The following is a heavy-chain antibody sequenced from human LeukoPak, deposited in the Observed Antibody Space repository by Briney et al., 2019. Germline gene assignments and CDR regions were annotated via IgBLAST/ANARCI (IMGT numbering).Heavy chain of an antibody. V-gene: IGHV1-69*06. CDR3: ASATLRCSGGSCYEMDV. D-gene: IGHD2-15*01. CDR1: GGAFSSYT. CDR2: IIPLFGTP. Sequence: SVKVSCKASGGAFSSYTISWVRQAPGQGLEWMGGIIPLFGTPDYAQKFQDRLTITADKSTSTAYMELSSLRSEDTAVYYCASATLRCSGGSCYEMDVWGKGTTVTISS. J-gene: IGHJ6*04.